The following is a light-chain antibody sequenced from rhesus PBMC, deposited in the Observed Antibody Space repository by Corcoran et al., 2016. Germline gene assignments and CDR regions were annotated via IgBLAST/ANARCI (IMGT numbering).Light chain of an antibody. Sequence: DIQMTQSPSSLSASVGDTVTITCRASQGISSWLDWYQQKPGKSPKLLIYKASSLQSGVPSRFRGRGSGTDFTLTISSLQPEDFATYYCLQYSSSPWTFGQGTKVEIK. CDR3: LQYSSSPWT. CDR2: KAS. V-gene: IGKV1-22*01. J-gene: IGKJ1*01. CDR1: QGISSW.